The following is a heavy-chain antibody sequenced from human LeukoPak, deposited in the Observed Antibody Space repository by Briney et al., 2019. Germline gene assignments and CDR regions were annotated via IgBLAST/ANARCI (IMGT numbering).Heavy chain of an antibody. V-gene: IGHV1/OR15-1*01. D-gene: IGHD2-2*01. CDR2: INPNSGGT. Sequence: ASVKVSCKASGYIFTDYYMHWVRQAPGQELGWMGRINPNSGGTNYAQKFQGRVTMTRDTSISTAYTELSSLRSEDTAVYYCARGAGSTRAFDIWGQGTMVTVSS. CDR3: ARGAGSTRAFDI. CDR1: GYIFTDYY. J-gene: IGHJ3*02.